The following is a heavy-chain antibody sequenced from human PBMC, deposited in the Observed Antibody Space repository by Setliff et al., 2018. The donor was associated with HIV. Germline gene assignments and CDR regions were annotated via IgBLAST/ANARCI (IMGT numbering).Heavy chain of an antibody. Sequence: GGSLRLSCAASGFRFSDYGITWIRQAPGKGLEWVSSISGTGSHINYIDSVKGRFTISRDNSKNTVFLQMNSLRAGDTAVYYCASSMIRRVSEAFDTWGQGTMVTVSS. J-gene: IGHJ3*02. V-gene: IGHV3-23*01. D-gene: IGHD3-10*01. CDR1: GFRFSDYG. CDR2: ISGTGSHI. CDR3: ASSMIRRVSEAFDT.